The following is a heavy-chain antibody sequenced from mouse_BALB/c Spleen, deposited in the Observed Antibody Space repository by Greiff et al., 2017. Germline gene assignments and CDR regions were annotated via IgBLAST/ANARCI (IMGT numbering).Heavy chain of an antibody. CDR2: IYPGNSDT. J-gene: IGHJ3*01. D-gene: IGHD2-4*01. CDR1: GYSFTSYW. Sequence: EVQLQQSGTVLARPGASVKMSCKASGYSFTSYWMHWVKQRPGQGLEWIGAIYPGNSDTSYNQKFKGKTKLTAVTSASTAYMELSSLTNEDSAVYYCTRGRFNDYGFAYWGQGTLVTVSA. CDR3: TRGRFNDYGFAY. V-gene: IGHV1-5*01.